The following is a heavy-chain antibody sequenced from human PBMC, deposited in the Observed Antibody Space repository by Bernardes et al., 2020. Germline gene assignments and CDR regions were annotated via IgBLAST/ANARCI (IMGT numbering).Heavy chain of an antibody. CDR3: ARSSRVFRTGGFDYFDY. Sequence: GGSLRLSCAASGFTFSSYWMSWVRQAPGKGLEWVANIKQDGSEKYYVDSVKGRFTISRDNAKNSLYLQMNSLRAEDTAVYYCARSSRVFRTGGFDYFDYWGQGTLVTVSS. D-gene: IGHD3-16*01. CDR2: IKQDGSEK. J-gene: IGHJ4*02. CDR1: GFTFSSYW. V-gene: IGHV3-7*01.